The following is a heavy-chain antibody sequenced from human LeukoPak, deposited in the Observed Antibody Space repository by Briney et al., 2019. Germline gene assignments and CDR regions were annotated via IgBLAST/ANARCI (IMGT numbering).Heavy chain of an antibody. CDR1: GFTFSTYG. Sequence: GSLRLSCAAGFTFSTYGMHWVRQAPGKGLEWVAVISYDGSNKYYADSVKGRFTISRDNSKNTLYLQMNSLRAEDTAVYYCARDRHDGSDYWGQGTLVTVS. J-gene: IGHJ4*02. CDR2: ISYDGSNK. D-gene: IGHD3-10*01. V-gene: IGHV3-33*05. CDR3: ARDRHDGSDY.